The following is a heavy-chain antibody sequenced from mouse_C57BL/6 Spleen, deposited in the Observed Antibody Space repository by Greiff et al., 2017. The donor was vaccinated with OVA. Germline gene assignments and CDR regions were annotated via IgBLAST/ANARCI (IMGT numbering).Heavy chain of an antibody. D-gene: IGHD2-4*01. CDR2: IYPYNGVS. Sequence: EVKLVESGPELVKPGASVKISCKASGYSFTGYYMHWVKQSHGNILDWIGYIYPYNGVSSYNQKFKGKATLTVDKSSSTAYMELRSLTSEDSAVYYCARYHYDYDGYFDYWGQGTTLTVSS. CDR3: ARYHYDYDGYFDY. V-gene: IGHV1-31*01. CDR1: GYSFTGYY. J-gene: IGHJ2*01.